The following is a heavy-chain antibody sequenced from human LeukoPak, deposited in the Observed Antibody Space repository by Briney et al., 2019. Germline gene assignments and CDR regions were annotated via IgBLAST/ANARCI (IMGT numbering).Heavy chain of an antibody. D-gene: IGHD3-22*01. CDR2: ISGSGGST. J-gene: IGHJ4*02. Sequence: GGTLRLSCAASGFTFSSYGMSWVRQAPGKGLEWVSAISGSGGSTYYADSVKGRFTISRDNSKNTLYLQMNSLRAEDTAVYYCAKTAVYWDYDSSGYYYYYWGQGTLVTVSS. CDR1: GFTFSSYG. CDR3: AKTAVYWDYDSSGYYYYY. V-gene: IGHV3-23*01.